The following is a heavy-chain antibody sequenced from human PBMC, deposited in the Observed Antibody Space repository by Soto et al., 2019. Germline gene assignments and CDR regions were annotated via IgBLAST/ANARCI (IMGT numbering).Heavy chain of an antibody. D-gene: IGHD2-2*01. CDR1: GGTFSSYA. Sequence: QVQLVQSGAEVKKPGSSVKVSCKASGGTFSSYAISWVRQAPGQGLEWMGGIIPISETTNYAQKFQGRVTITADESKSTAYMELSSMRSEDTAVYYVARSQGSSTSLEIYYYYYYGMDVWGQGTTVTVSS. CDR3: ARSQGSSTSLEIYYYYYYGMDV. CDR2: IIPISETT. V-gene: IGHV1-69*01. J-gene: IGHJ6*02.